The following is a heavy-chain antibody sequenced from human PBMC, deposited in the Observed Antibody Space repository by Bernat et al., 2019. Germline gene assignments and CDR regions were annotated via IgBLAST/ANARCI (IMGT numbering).Heavy chain of an antibody. J-gene: IGHJ3*02. D-gene: IGHD3-9*01. CDR3: AKDQTISDAFDI. CDR1: GFTFSSYG. V-gene: IGHV3-30*18. Sequence: QVQLVESGGGVVQPGRSLRLSCTASGFTFSSYGMHWVRQAPGKGLEWVAVISYDGSNKYYADSVKGRFTISRDNSKNTLYLQMYSLRAEDTAVYYCAKDQTISDAFDIWGQGTMVTVSS. CDR2: ISYDGSNK.